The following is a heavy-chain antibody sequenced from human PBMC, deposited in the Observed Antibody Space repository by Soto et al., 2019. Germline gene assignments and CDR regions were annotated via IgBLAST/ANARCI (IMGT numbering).Heavy chain of an antibody. CDR2: IIPIFGTA. Sequence: SVKVSCKASGYTFTSCGISWVRQAPGQGLEWMGGIIPIFGTANYAQKFQGRVTITADESTSTAYMELSSLRSEDTAVYYCARGRYCSSTSCHYYYYYGMDVWGQGTTVTVSS. CDR3: ARGRYCSSTSCHYYYYYGMDV. J-gene: IGHJ6*02. CDR1: GYTFTSCG. D-gene: IGHD2-2*01. V-gene: IGHV1-69*13.